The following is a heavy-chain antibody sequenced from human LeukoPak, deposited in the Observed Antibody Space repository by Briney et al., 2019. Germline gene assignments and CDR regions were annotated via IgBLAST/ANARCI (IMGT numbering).Heavy chain of an antibody. CDR3: ARPRVPATLDAFDI. CDR2: IYYSGST. Sequence: PSETLSLTCTVSGGSISSGGYYWSWIRQHPGKGLEWIGYIYYSGSTYYNPSLKSRVTISVDTSKNQFSLKLTSVTAADTAVYYCARPRVPATLDAFDIWGRGTMVTVSS. J-gene: IGHJ3*02. D-gene: IGHD2-15*01. CDR1: GGSISSGGYY. V-gene: IGHV4-31*03.